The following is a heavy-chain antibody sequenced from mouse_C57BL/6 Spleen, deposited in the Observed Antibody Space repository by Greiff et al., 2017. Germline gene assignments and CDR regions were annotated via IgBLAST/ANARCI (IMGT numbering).Heavy chain of an antibody. CDR1: GYTFTSYW. CDR2: IDPSDSET. V-gene: IGHV1-52*01. CDR3: AREGTAQATRAMDY. D-gene: IGHD3-1*01. Sequence: QVQLQQPGAELVRPGSSVKLSCKASGYTFTSYWMHWVKQRPIQGLEWIGNIDPSDSETHYNQKFKDKATLTVDKSTSTAYMQLSSLTSEDSAVYYCAREGTAQATRAMDYWCQGTSVTVSS. J-gene: IGHJ4*01.